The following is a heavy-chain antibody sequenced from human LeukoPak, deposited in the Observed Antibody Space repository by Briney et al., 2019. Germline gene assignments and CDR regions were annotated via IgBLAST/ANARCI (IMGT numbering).Heavy chain of an antibody. J-gene: IGHJ4*02. Sequence: GSLRLSCAASEFTFNTYSMNWVRQAPGKGLEWVSYISSSSSTIYYADSVKGRFTISRDNAKNSLYLQMNSLRAEDTAVYYCARVGDLWGYCSSTSCTVDYWGQGTLVTVSS. CDR1: EFTFNTYS. D-gene: IGHD2-2*01. CDR3: ARVGDLWGYCSSTSCTVDY. CDR2: ISSSSSTI. V-gene: IGHV3-48*01.